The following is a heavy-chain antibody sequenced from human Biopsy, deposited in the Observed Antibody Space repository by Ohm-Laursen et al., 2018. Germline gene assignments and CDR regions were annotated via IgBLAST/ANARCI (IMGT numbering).Heavy chain of an antibody. J-gene: IGHJ2*01. CDR2: IWFDGSNK. CDR3: ARRAVAGTYNWYFDL. CDR1: GFTFSNYG. Sequence: SLRLSCTASGFTFSNYGMHWVRLAPGKGLEWLAVIWFDGSNKYYGDSVQGRFTISRDNSKNTLFLQMNSLRAEDTAVYYCARRAVAGTYNWYFDLWGRGTLVTVSS. D-gene: IGHD6-19*01. V-gene: IGHV3-33*01.